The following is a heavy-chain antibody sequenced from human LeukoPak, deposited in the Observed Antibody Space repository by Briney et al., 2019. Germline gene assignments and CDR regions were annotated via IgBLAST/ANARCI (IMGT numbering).Heavy chain of an antibody. CDR3: ARHDNSGDYRFDY. J-gene: IGHJ4*02. V-gene: IGHV3-7*01. CDR1: GFTFSSYW. CDR2: IKQDGSGK. D-gene: IGHD3-22*01. Sequence: GGSLRLSCAASGFTFSSYWMSWVRQAPGKRLEWVANIKQDGSGKQYVDSVKGRFTISRDNAKNSLYLQMNSLRAEDTAVYYCARHDNSGDYRFDYWGQGTLVTVSS.